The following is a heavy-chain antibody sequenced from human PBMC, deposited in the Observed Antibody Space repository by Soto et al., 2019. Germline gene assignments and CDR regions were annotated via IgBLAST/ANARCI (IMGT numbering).Heavy chain of an antibody. J-gene: IGHJ6*02. V-gene: IGHV3-74*01. CDR3: GRDLIQLGVGIYHYYGMDV. D-gene: IGHD5-18*01. CDR1: GFTFRSYW. CDR2: TNSDGSRT. Sequence: PGGSLRLSCAASGFTFRSYWMHWVRQAPGKGLMWVSRTNSDGSRTTYADSVKGRFTISRDNAKNTLYLQMNSLRAEDTAFYYCGRDLIQLGVGIYHYYGMDVWGQGT.